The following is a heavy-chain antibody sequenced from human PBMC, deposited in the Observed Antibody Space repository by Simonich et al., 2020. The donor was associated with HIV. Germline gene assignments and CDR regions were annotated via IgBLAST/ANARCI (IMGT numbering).Heavy chain of an antibody. V-gene: IGHV4-34*01. CDR3: ARRHPTTVTTPYFDY. Sequence: QVQLQQWGAGLLKPSETLSLTCAVYGGSFSGYYWCWLRQPPGKGLEGIGEINHSGSTNYNPSLKSRVTISVDTAKNQFSLKLSSVTAADTAVYYCARRHPTTVTTPYFDYWGQGTLVTVSS. CDR1: GGSFSGYY. CDR2: INHSGST. D-gene: IGHD4-17*01. J-gene: IGHJ4*02.